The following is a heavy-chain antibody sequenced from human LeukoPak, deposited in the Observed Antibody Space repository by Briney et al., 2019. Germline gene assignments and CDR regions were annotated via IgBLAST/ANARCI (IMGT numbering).Heavy chain of an antibody. CDR1: GGSISSSSYY. Sequence: SETLSLTCTVSGGSISSSSYYWGWIRQPPGEGLEWIGSIYYSGSTYYNPSLKSRVTISVDTSKNQFSLKLSSVTAADTAVYYCARHSQRYCSGGSCDSNGYAFDIWGQGAMVTVSS. D-gene: IGHD2-15*01. CDR2: IYYSGST. CDR3: ARHSQRYCSGGSCDSNGYAFDI. V-gene: IGHV4-39*01. J-gene: IGHJ3*02.